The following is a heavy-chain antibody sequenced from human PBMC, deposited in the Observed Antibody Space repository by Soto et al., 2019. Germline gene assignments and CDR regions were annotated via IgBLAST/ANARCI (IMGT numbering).Heavy chain of an antibody. CDR2: IKQDGSEK. CDR1: GFTLSRYK. Sequence: XVCLLISCAAYGFTLSRYKLSWVRQAPGKGLEWVANIKQDGSEKYYVDSVKGRFTISRDNAKNSLYLQMNSLRAEDTAVYYCARVRLVRSPFDPWGQVTLVTVAS. V-gene: IGHV3-7*01. CDR3: ARVRLVRSPFDP. D-gene: IGHD1-26*01. J-gene: IGHJ5*02.